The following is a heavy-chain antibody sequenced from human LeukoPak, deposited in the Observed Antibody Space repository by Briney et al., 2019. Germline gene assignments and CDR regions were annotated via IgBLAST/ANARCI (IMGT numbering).Heavy chain of an antibody. CDR1: GFTFSTYA. J-gene: IGHJ4*02. Sequence: PGRSLRLSCEASGFTFSTYAMHWVRQAPGKGLEWVAVMSYDGSNKYYADSVKGRFTISRDNSENTLYLHMNSLRAEDTAVYYCARVPPGDYVWGSFDYWGQGTLVTVSS. CDR3: ARVPPGDYVWGSFDY. CDR2: MSYDGSNK. D-gene: IGHD3-16*01. V-gene: IGHV3-30-3*01.